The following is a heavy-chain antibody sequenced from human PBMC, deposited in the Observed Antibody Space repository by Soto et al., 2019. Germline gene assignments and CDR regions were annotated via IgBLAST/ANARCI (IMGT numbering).Heavy chain of an antibody. V-gene: IGHV3-23*01. D-gene: IGHD1-26*01. CDR1: GFSFSSYA. CDR2: ISAGGDGT. CDR3: ADGGRYPYY. Sequence: PGGSLRLSCAASGFSFSSYAMGWVRQAPGKGLDWVSSISAGGDGTYYADSVKGRFTISRGNSKNTVYLQMTSLRADDTAVYYCADGGRYPYYWGPGTLVTVSS. J-gene: IGHJ4*02.